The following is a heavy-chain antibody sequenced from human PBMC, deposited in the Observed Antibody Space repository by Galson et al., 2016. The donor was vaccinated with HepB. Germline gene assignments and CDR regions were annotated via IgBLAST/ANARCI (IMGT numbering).Heavy chain of an antibody. CDR3: ARDSKYEAFDF. J-gene: IGHJ3*01. CDR1: GFSVSNNY. D-gene: IGHD2-2*01. Sequence: SLRLSCAASGFSVSNNYMSWVRQAPGKGLEWVSVINSDDNTHYADSVKGRFTISRDKSKNTLFLQVNSLRAEDTAVYYCARDSKYEAFDFWGQGTMVTVSS. V-gene: IGHV3-66*01. CDR2: INSDDNT.